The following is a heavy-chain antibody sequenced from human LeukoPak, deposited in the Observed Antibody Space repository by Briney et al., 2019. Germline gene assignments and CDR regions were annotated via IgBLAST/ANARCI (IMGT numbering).Heavy chain of an antibody. CDR3: ARAPSEVGGYYPEYFRH. CDR2: IKGDGKT. J-gene: IGHJ1*01. V-gene: IGHV3-74*01. Sequence: PGGSLRLSCEASGFTFSRYWMHWVRQAPGKGLVWVSRIKGDGKTNYADSVKGRFTISRDNAKNTVSLQMDSLRAEDTGVYYCARAPSEVGGYYPEYFRHWGQGTLVTVFS. D-gene: IGHD3-22*01. CDR1: GFTFSRYW.